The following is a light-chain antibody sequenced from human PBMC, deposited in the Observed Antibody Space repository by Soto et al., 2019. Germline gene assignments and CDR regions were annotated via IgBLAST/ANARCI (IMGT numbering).Light chain of an antibody. CDR3: QQYGSSGT. CDR2: GAS. V-gene: IGKV3-20*01. J-gene: IGKJ1*01. Sequence: EIVLTKSPGTLSLSPGERATLSCRASQSVSNNYLPWYQQTPGQAPRLLIYGASNSTTGIPDRFSGSGSATDFTLTISRLESEDFAVYYCQQYGSSGTFGQGTKVDIK. CDR1: QSVSNNY.